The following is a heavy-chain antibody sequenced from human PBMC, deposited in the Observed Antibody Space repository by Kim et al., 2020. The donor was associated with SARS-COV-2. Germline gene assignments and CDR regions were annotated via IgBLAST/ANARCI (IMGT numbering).Heavy chain of an antibody. CDR3: ARDSAMVRDYGMDV. CDR2: IYYSGST. Sequence: SETLSLTCTVSGGSVSSGSYYWSWIRQPPGKGLEWIGYIYYSGSTNYNPSLKSRVTISVETSKNQFSLKLSSVTAADTAVYYCARDSAMVRDYGMDVWGQGTTVTVSS. D-gene: IGHD3-10*01. J-gene: IGHJ6*02. CDR1: GGSVSSGSYY. V-gene: IGHV4-61*01.